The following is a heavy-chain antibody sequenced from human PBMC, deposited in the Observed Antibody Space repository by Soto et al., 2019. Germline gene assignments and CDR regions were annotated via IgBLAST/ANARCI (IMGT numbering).Heavy chain of an antibody. CDR1: GFTFSSYV. V-gene: IGHV3-23*01. D-gene: IGHD2-2*01. CDR3: AKWLIVVVPAAGPFDP. J-gene: IGHJ5*02. Sequence: GGSLRLSCAASGFTFSSYVMSWVCQAPGKGLEWVSAISGSGGSKYYADSVKGRFTISRDNSKNTLYLQMNSLRAEDTAVYYCAKWLIVVVPAAGPFDPWGQGTLVTVSS. CDR2: ISGSGGSK.